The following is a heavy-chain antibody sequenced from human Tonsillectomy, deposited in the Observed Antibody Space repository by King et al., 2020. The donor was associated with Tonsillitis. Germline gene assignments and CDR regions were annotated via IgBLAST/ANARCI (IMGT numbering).Heavy chain of an antibody. J-gene: IGHJ6*02. CDR3: ASLAATDYYYYHGVDV. CDR2: IKEDGSEK. V-gene: IGHV3-7*01. D-gene: IGHD2-15*01. Sequence: QLVQSGGGLVQPGGSLRLSCAASGFTFSSYWMSWVRQAPGKGLEWVANIKEDGSEKYYVDSVKGRFTISRDNAKNSLYLQMNSLRAEDTAVYFCASLAATDYYYYHGVDVWGQGTPVTVSS. CDR1: GFTFSSYW.